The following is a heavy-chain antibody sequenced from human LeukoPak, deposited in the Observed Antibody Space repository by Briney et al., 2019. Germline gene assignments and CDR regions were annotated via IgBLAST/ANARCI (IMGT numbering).Heavy chain of an antibody. Sequence: GGSLRLSCAASGFTFSSYWMHWVRQAPGKGLEWVSTIISGGGHTYYGDSVKGRFSISRDNSKNTLYLQMNSLRAEDTAVYYCAKCRGIQLFYYYMDVWGKGTTVTVSS. CDR2: IISGGGHT. CDR1: GFTFSSYW. CDR3: AKCRGIQLFYYYMDV. V-gene: IGHV3-23*01. J-gene: IGHJ6*03. D-gene: IGHD5-18*01.